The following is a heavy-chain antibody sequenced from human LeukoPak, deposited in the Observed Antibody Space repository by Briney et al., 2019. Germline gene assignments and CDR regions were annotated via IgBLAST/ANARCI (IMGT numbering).Heavy chain of an antibody. CDR1: GGTFSRYA. CDR3: ARVLSRLYCSSTSCYRGFDY. CDR2: IIPIFGTA. Sequence: GASVKVSCKASGGTFSRYAISWVRQAPGQGLEWMGGIIPIFGTANYAQKLQGRVTMTTDTSTSTAYMELRSLRSDDTAVYYCARVLSRLYCSSTSCYRGFDYWGQGTLVTVSS. D-gene: IGHD2-2*01. V-gene: IGHV1-69*05. J-gene: IGHJ4*02.